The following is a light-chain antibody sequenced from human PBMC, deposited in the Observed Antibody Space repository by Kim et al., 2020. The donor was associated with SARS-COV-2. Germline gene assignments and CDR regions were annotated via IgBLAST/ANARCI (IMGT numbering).Light chain of an antibody. V-gene: IGKV3-20*01. CDR3: QQYSNSRT. CDR2: RAS. J-gene: IGKJ1*01. CDR1: QSVSSSY. Sequence: EIVLTQSPGTLSLSPGERATLSCRASQSVSSSYLAWYQQKPGQGPRLLIYRASSRATGIPDRFSGSGSGTDFTLTISRLEPEDFAVYYCQQYSNSRTFGQGTKVDIK.